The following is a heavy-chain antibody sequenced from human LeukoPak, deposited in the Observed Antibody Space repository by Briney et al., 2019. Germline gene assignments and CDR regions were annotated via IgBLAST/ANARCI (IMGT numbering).Heavy chain of an antibody. CDR1: GFTFSSYW. CDR3: ARNTAGLTFDY. Sequence: GGSLRLSCAASGFTFSSYWMHWVRHAPGKGLGWVSRIKSDGSSTNYADSVKGRFTISRGNAENTLYLQMNSLRAEDTAVYYCARNTAGLTFDYWGQGTLVTVSS. CDR2: IKSDGSST. J-gene: IGHJ4*02. D-gene: IGHD5-18*01. V-gene: IGHV3-74*01.